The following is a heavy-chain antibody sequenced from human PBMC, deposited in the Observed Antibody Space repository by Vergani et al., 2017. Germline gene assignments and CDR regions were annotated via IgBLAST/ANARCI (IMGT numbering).Heavy chain of an antibody. D-gene: IGHD3-10*01. Sequence: EVQLEESGGGLVLPGRSLRLSCVASGFTSAGYAMHWVRQAPGKGLEWVSGISWNSNSIGYADSVKGRFTISRDNAKNSLYLQMNSLRAEDTALYYCAKDLGTASGGGGFDPWGRETLVTVSS. CDR2: ISWNSNSI. J-gene: IGHJ5*02. CDR1: GFTSAGYA. CDR3: AKDLGTASGGGGFDP. V-gene: IGHV3-9*02.